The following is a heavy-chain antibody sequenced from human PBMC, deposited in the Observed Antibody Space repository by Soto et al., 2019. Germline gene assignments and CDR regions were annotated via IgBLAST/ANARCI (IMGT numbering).Heavy chain of an antibody. J-gene: IGHJ5*02. CDR2: INAGNGNT. V-gene: IGHV1-3*05. CDR1: GYTFTSYA. CDR3: ARSSSWSYNWFDP. D-gene: IGHD6-13*01. Sequence: QVQLVQSGAEEKKPGASVKVSCKASGYTFTSYAMHWVRQAPGQRLEWMGWINAGNGNTKYSHKFQGRVTITRDTSASTAYMELSRLRSEDTAVYYCARSSSWSYNWFDPWGQGTLVTVSS.